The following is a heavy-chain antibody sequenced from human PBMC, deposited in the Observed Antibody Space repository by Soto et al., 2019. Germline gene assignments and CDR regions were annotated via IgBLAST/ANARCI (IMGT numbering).Heavy chain of an antibody. CDR2: ISAYNGNT. V-gene: IGHV1-18*04. CDR3: AREITIVGREWLSRGRYCDY. CDR1: GYTFTSYG. D-gene: IGHD3-3*01. Sequence: QVQLVQSGAEVKKPGASVKVSCKASGYTFTSYGISWVRQAPGQGLEWLGWISAYNGNTNYAQKLQGRVTMTTATSTSTAYMELRSRRSDDTAVYYCAREITIVGREWLSRGRYCDYWGQGTLVTVSS. J-gene: IGHJ4*02.